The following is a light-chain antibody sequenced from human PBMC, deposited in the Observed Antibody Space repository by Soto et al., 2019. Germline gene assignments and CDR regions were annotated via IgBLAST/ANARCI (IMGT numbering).Light chain of an antibody. V-gene: IGLV2-14*01. CDR3: SSYTSSSTSV. Sequence: QSALTQPASLSGSPGQSITISCTGTSSDVGGYNFVSWYQQDPGKAPKLMIYDVTSRPSGVSNRFSGSKSGNTASLNISGLQAEDEATYSCSSYTSSSTSVFGTGTKVTVL. CDR1: SSDVGGYNF. J-gene: IGLJ1*01. CDR2: DVT.